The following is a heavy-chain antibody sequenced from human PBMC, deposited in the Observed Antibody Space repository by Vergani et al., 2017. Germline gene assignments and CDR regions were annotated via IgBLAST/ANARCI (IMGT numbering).Heavy chain of an antibody. J-gene: IGHJ6*02. V-gene: IGHV3-11*04. CDR1: GFKFSDHY. D-gene: IGHD1-1*01. Sequence: LEESGGGSVKPGGSLRLSCAASGFKFSDHYMSWIRQAPGKGLEWVSHISPGASTVSYTDSVTGRFTVSRDNDNNSLTLDMTTLRVEDTAVSYCAKTHCISTTRHAYAMDVWGQGTTVTVSS. CDR2: ISPGASTV. CDR3: AKTHCISTTRHAYAMDV.